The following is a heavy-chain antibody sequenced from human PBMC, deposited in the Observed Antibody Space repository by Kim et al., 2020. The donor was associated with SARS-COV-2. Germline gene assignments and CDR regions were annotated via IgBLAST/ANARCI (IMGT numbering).Heavy chain of an antibody. CDR2: INHSGST. Sequence: SETLSLTCAVYGGSFSGYYWSWIRQPPGKGLEWIGEINHSGSTNYNPSLKSRVTISVDTSKNQFSLKLSSVTAADTAVYYCASRPYNWNYFPTNVDYYYYGMDVWGQGTTVTVSS. D-gene: IGHD1-7*01. CDR1: GGSFSGYY. CDR3: ASRPYNWNYFPTNVDYYYYGMDV. V-gene: IGHV4-34*01. J-gene: IGHJ6*02.